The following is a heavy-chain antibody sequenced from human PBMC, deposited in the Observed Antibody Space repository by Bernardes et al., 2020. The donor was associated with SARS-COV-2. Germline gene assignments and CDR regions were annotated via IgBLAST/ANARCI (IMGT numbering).Heavy chain of an antibody. Sequence: SVKVSCKASGYTFTSYGISWVRQAPGQGLEWMGWLSAYNGNTNYAQKLQGRVTMTTDTSTSTAYMELRSLRSDDTAVYYCARETYYDFWSGEGTYYGMDVWGQGTTVTVS. CDR1: GYTFTSYG. CDR2: LSAYNGNT. J-gene: IGHJ6*02. CDR3: ARETYYDFWSGEGTYYGMDV. V-gene: IGHV1-18*01. D-gene: IGHD3-3*01.